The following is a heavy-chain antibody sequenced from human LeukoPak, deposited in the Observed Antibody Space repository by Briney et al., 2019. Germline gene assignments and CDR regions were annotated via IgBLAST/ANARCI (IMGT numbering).Heavy chain of an antibody. D-gene: IGHD3-10*01. V-gene: IGHV4-34*01. Sequence: SETLSLTCAVYGGSFSGYYWSWIRQPPGKGLEWSGEINHSGSTNYNPSLNSRVTISVDTSKNQFSLKLSSVTAADTAAHYSARGRTYYYGPGSPTSRWFDYWGQGTLVTVSS. J-gene: IGHJ4*02. CDR1: GGSFSGYY. CDR3: ARGRTYYYGPGSPTSRWFDY. CDR2: INHSGST.